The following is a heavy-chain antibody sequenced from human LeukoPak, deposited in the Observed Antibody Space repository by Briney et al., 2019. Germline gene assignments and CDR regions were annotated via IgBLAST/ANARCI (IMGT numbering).Heavy chain of an antibody. Sequence: SETLSLTCTVSGASISSFHWSWIRQPPGKGLEWIGYIYYSGSTNYNPSLKSRVTISVDTSKNQFSLKLSSVTAADTAVYYCARGLQWELLGAFDIWGQGTMVTVSS. D-gene: IGHD1-26*01. CDR3: ARGLQWELLGAFDI. CDR2: IYYSGST. J-gene: IGHJ3*02. CDR1: GASISSFH. V-gene: IGHV4-59*01.